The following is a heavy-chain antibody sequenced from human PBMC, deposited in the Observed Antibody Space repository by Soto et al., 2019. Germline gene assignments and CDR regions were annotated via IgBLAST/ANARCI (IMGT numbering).Heavy chain of an antibody. CDR1: GFSLSTNEVG. CDR2: IYWDDEK. CDR3: AHRRPSYSYSWYDSAYFDY. Sequence: QITLEESGPTLVKPTQTLTLTCTFSGFSLSTNEVGVGWIRQPPGKALEWLALIYWDDEKRYSPSLKNRLSIPRDTSKNQVVLTMTDVDPVDTATYFCAHRRPSYSYSWYDSAYFDYWGRGALVTVSS. V-gene: IGHV2-5*02. D-gene: IGHD6-13*01. J-gene: IGHJ4*02.